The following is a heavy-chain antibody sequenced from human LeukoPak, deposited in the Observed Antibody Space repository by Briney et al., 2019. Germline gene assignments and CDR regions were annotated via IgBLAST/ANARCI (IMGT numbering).Heavy chain of an antibody. J-gene: IGHJ5*02. D-gene: IGHD3-3*01. CDR2: ISSSSSYI. CDR1: GFTFSSHS. V-gene: IGHV3-21*01. CDR3: ARASLAAGYYDFWSGYWEVNWFDP. Sequence: GGSLRLSCAASGFTFSSHSMNWVRQAPGKGLEWVSSISSSSSYIYYADSVKGRFTISRDNAKNSLYLQMNSLRAEDTAVYYCARASLAAGYYDFWSGYWEVNWFDPWGQGTLVTVSS.